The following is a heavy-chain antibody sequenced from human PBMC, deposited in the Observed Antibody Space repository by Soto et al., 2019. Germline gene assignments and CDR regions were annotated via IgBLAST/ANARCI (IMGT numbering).Heavy chain of an antibody. Sequence: GGSLRLSCAASGFTVSSNYMSWVRQAPGKGLEWVSVIYSGGSTYYADSVKGRFTISRDNSKNTLYLQMNSLRAEDTAVYYCASVYYDFWSGYYYFDYWGQGTLVTVSS. CDR2: IYSGGST. V-gene: IGHV3-66*01. CDR1: GFTVSSNY. J-gene: IGHJ4*02. CDR3: ASVYYDFWSGYYYFDY. D-gene: IGHD3-3*01.